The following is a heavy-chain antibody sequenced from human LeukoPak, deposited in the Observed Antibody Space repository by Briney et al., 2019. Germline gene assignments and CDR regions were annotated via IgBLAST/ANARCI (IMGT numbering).Heavy chain of an antibody. Sequence: PGGSLRLSCAAYGFTFSSYWMSWVRQAPGKGLEWVANIKQDGSEKYYVDSVKGRFTISRDNAKNSLYLQMNGLRAEDTAVYHCAREADSGSYYGLWGQGTLVTVSS. J-gene: IGHJ4*02. V-gene: IGHV3-7*01. CDR1: GFTFSSYW. D-gene: IGHD1-26*01. CDR2: IKQDGSEK. CDR3: AREADSGSYYGL.